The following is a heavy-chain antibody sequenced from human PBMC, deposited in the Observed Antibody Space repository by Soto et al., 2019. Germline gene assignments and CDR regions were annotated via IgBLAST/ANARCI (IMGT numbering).Heavy chain of an antibody. Sequence: PSETLSLTCTDSSASFSKYYWSWIRQPPGKGLEWIGYIYFNGNTNYNPSLKRRVTISIDTSKKKISLNLTSVTDADTAVYYCASVTFGGVVLAHWGQGTMVTVSS. CDR3: ASVTFGGVVLAH. J-gene: IGHJ4*02. V-gene: IGHV4-59*01. CDR1: SASFSKYY. D-gene: IGHD3-16*01. CDR2: IYFNGNT.